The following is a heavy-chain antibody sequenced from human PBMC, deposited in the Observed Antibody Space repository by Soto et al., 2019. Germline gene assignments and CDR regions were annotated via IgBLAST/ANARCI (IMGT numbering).Heavy chain of an antibody. J-gene: IGHJ6*02. D-gene: IGHD5-12*01. Sequence: SETLSLTCTVSGSSVSSGSYYWSWIRQPPGKGLEWIGYIYYSGSTNYNPSLKSRVTISVDTSKNQFSLKLSSVTAADTAVYYCATEMATITYRHYYYGMDVWGQGTTVTVSS. V-gene: IGHV4-61*01. CDR3: ATEMATITYRHYYYGMDV. CDR1: GSSVSSGSYY. CDR2: IYYSGST.